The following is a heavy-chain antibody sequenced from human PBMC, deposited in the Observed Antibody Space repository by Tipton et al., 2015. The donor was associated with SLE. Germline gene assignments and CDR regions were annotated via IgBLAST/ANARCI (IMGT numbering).Heavy chain of an antibody. Sequence: TLSLTCTVSGDSLTSTPYFWAWIRQPPGKGPEWIGTIYYNAYTYYNPSLESRITISVDTSKNQFSLEVRSVTAADTAVYYCVRLRSKVLIDYWGQGTLVTVSS. CDR2: IYYNAYT. D-gene: IGHD2-8*01. V-gene: IGHV4-39*07. CDR3: VRLRSKVLIDY. CDR1: GDSLTSTPYF. J-gene: IGHJ4*02.